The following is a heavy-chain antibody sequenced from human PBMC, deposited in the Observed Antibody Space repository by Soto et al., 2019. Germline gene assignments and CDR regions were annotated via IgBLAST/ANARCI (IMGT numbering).Heavy chain of an antibody. CDR2: IYDSGTP. J-gene: IGHJ4*02. V-gene: IGHV4-59*01. D-gene: IGHD4-4*01. Sequence: QVQLQESGPGLVKPSETLSLTCTVSGGSISSYYWSWIRQPPGKGLEWIGYIYDSGTPNYNPSLXSXVXIXXDTSKNQFSLKLSSVTAADTAVYFCARVGEELTTITGYFDYWGQGTLVTVSS. CDR1: GGSISSYY. CDR3: ARVGEELTTITGYFDY.